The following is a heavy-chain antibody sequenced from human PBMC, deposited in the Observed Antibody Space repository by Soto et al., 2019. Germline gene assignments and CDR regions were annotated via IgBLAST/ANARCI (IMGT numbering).Heavy chain of an antibody. CDR2: IKQDGSEK. V-gene: IGHV3-7*01. J-gene: IGHJ6*02. CDR1: GFTFSSYW. Sequence: PGGSLRLSCAASGFTFSSYWMSWVRQAPGKGLEWVANIKQDGSEKYYVDSVKGRFTISRDNAKNSLYLQMNSLRAEDTAVYYCARVGYCSSTSCYNVDYYGMDVWGQGPTVTVSS. D-gene: IGHD2-2*03. CDR3: ARVGYCSSTSCYNVDYYGMDV.